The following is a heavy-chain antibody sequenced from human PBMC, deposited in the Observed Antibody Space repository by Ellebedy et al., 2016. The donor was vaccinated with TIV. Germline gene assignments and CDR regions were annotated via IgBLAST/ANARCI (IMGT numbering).Heavy chain of an antibody. CDR3: ARGVDYDFWTGYYKFDP. Sequence: PGGSLRLSCTASGFTFSSYGIHWVRQAPGKGLEWVSLISGSGDSTYFADSVKGRFTISRDNSKNTVYLQMNSLRAEDTAVYYCARGVDYDFWTGYYKFDPWGQGTLVTVYS. D-gene: IGHD3-3*01. J-gene: IGHJ5*02. CDR1: GFTFSSYG. V-gene: IGHV3-NL1*01. CDR2: ISGSGDST.